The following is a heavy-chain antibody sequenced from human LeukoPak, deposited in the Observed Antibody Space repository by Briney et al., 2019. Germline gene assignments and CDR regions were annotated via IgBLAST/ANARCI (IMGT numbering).Heavy chain of an antibody. CDR1: GFTFSSYS. J-gene: IGHJ4*02. CDR3: ARDQSGYSGYFDY. CDR2: ISSSSSYI. Sequence: PGRSLRLSCAASGFTFSSYSMNWVRQAPGKGLEWVSSISSSSSYIYYADSVKGRFTISRDNAKNSLYLQMNSLRAEDTAVYYCARDQSGYSGYFDYWGQGTLVTVSS. D-gene: IGHD2-21*01. V-gene: IGHV3-21*01.